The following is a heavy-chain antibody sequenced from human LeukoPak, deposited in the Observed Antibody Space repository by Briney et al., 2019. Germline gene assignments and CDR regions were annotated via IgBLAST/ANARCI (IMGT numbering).Heavy chain of an antibody. D-gene: IGHD6-19*01. CDR2: LSGSGDYT. CDR3: AKRVASTKAFDV. CDR1: GFTFSSYG. V-gene: IGHV3-23*01. J-gene: IGHJ3*01. Sequence: GGSLRLSCAASGFTFSSYGMSWVRQAPGKGLEWVSGLSGSGDYTIYTDSVKGRFTISRDNSKNTLYLQMNNLRAEDTAVYYCAKRVASTKAFDVWGPGAMVTVSS.